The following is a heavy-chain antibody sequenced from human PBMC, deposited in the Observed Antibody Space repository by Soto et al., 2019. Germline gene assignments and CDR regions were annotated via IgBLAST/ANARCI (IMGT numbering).Heavy chain of an antibody. V-gene: IGHV3-9*01. Sequence: GGSLRLSCAASGFTFDDYAMHWVRQAPGKGLEWVSGISWNSGSIGYADSVKGRFTISRDNAKNSLYLQMNSLRAEDTALYYCVSGVVVVAAWGTRPDYFDYWGQGTLVTVSS. CDR1: GFTFDDYA. CDR2: ISWNSGSI. D-gene: IGHD2-15*01. CDR3: VSGVVVVAAWGTRPDYFDY. J-gene: IGHJ4*02.